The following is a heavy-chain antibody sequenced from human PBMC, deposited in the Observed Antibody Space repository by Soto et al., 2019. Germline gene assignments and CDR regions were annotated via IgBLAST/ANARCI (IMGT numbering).Heavy chain of an antibody. CDR1: GYIFTGYI. V-gene: IGHV1-2*02. D-gene: IGHD2-15*01. J-gene: IGHJ5*02. CDR3: ARDFIGAANWLDP. Sequence: ASVKVSCKASGYIFTGYIIHWLLQAPGQGLEWMGWVKPYGGGTHDAQKFQGRVTLTSDTSISTVYMELSRLTSDDTAVYFCARDFIGAANWLDPWGQGTLVTVSS. CDR2: VKPYGGGT.